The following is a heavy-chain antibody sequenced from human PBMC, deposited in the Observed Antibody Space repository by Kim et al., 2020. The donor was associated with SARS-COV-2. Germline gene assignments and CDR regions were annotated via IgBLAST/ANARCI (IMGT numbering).Heavy chain of an antibody. D-gene: IGHD2-2*01. J-gene: IGHJ5*02. CDR3: ARGRPSIVVVPAATNWFDP. CDR1: GYTFTSYG. Sequence: ASVKVSCKASGYTFTSYGISWVRQAPGQGLEWMGWISAYNGNTNYAQKLQGRVTMTTDTSTSTAYMELRSLRSDDTAVYYCARGRPSIVVVPAATNWFDPWGQGTLVTVSS. CDR2: ISAYNGNT. V-gene: IGHV1-18*04.